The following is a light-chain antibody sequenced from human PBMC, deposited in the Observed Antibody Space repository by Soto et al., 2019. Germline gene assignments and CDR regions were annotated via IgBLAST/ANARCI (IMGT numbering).Light chain of an antibody. V-gene: IGKV1-39*01. CDR3: QQSHNIPFT. J-gene: IGKJ4*01. CDR1: QIIVRY. Sequence: DTQMTQSPSSLSASVGDRVTITCRASQIIVRYLNWYQQKPGTAPKLLIFGAISLQSGVPARFSGSKSGTDFTLTITSLQPEDFATYFCQQSHNIPFTFGGGTKVDIK. CDR2: GAI.